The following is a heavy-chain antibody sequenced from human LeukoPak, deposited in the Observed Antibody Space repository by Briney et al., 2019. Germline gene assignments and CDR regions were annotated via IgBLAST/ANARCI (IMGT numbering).Heavy chain of an antibody. D-gene: IGHD3-22*01. CDR2: ISVYNGHT. V-gene: IGHV1-18*01. Sequence: ASVKVSCKASGYTFSSYGISWVRQAPGQGLEWMGWISVYNGHTNYAQKLQGRVTMTTDTSTSTAYMELRSLRSDDTAVYYCARGHQYYYDSSDAFDIWGQGTMVTVSS. CDR3: ARGHQYYYDSSDAFDI. J-gene: IGHJ3*02. CDR1: GYTFSSYG.